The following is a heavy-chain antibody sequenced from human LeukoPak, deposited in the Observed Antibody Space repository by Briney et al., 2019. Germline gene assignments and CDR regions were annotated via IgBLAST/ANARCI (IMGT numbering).Heavy chain of an antibody. D-gene: IGHD2-2*01. CDR2: INPNSGGT. V-gene: IGHV1-2*02. Sequence: GASVKVSCKASGYTFTGYYMHWVRQAPGQGLEWMGWINPNSGGTNYAQKFQGRVTMTRDTSISTAYMELSRLRSDDTAVYYCARDIPWIVVVPAAMRDYWGQGTLVTVSS. J-gene: IGHJ4*02. CDR1: GYTFTGYY. CDR3: ARDIPWIVVVPAAMRDY.